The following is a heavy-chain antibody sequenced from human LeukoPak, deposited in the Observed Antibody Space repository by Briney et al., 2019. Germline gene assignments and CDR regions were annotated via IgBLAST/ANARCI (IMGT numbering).Heavy chain of an antibody. CDR3: ARVYSSSWDHWFDP. CDR2: VYTTGTT. Sequence: SETLSLTCTVSGGSISNYYWTWIRQPAGKGLEWIGRVYTTGTTNYNPSLKSRVTMSVDTSKNQFSLKLSSVTAADTAVYYCARVYSSSWDHWFDPWGQGTLVTVSS. J-gene: IGHJ5*02. V-gene: IGHV4-4*07. D-gene: IGHD6-13*01. CDR1: GGSISNYY.